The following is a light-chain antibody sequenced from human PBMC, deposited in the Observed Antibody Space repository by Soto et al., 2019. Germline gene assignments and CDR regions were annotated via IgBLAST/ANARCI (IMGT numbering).Light chain of an antibody. J-gene: IGKJ1*01. Sequence: EIVVTQYKGTLSLSPGERAALSCRASQSVGTFFAWYQQKPGQAPRLLIYDASNRATGIPARFSGSGSGTDFTLTISSLEPEDFALYYCQQCYNWPQWTFGQGTKVEI. CDR3: QQCYNWPQWT. CDR1: QSVGTF. V-gene: IGKV3-11*01. CDR2: DAS.